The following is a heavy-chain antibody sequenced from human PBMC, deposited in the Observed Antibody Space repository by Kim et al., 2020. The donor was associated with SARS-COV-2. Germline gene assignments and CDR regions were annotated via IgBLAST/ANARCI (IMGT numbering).Heavy chain of an antibody. CDR1: AFSVSNIY. CDR2: IFSVGRT. J-gene: IGHJ2*01. Sequence: GGSLRLSCAPSAFSVSNIYLSWVRQAPGKVLEWVSLIFSVGRTSYADSVKGRFTVFKDNSKDTLYLQMNSLRAADTAVYFCARAGHYDSSGHYF. CDR3: ARAGHYDSSGHYF. V-gene: IGHV3-66*01. D-gene: IGHD3-22*01.